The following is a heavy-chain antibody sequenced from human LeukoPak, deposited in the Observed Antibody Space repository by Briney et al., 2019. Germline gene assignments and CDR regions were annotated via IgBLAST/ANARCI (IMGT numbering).Heavy chain of an antibody. CDR2: YYYSWRT. CDR1: CRSISSGSHY. D-gene: IGHD5-18*01. V-gene: IGHV4-61*01. CDR3: ARVVYTAMVRYYYYMDV. Sequence: PSESLSLTFTVSCRSISSGSHYWGWLRQPPGKGLEWIGYYYYSWRTQYNPSLKSRVTISVDTSKNQFSLKLSSVTAADTAVYYCARVVYTAMVRYYYYMDVWGKGTTVAVSS. J-gene: IGHJ6*03.